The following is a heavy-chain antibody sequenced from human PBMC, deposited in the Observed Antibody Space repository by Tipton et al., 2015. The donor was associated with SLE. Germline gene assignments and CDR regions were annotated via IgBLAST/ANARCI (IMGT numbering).Heavy chain of an antibody. D-gene: IGHD4-17*01. V-gene: IGHV4-34*01. Sequence: TLSLTCAVYGGSFSGYYWSWIRQPPGKGLEWIGEINHSGSTNYNPSLKSRVTISVDTSKNQFSLKLSSVTAADTAVYYCARVQGATVTTSNWFDHWGQGTLVTVSS. J-gene: IGHJ5*02. CDR1: GGSFSGYY. CDR3: ARVQGATVTTSNWFDH. CDR2: INHSGST.